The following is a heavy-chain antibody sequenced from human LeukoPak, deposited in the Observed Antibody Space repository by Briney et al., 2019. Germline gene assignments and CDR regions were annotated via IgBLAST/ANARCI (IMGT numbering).Heavy chain of an antibody. Sequence: ASVKVSCKASGYTFTGYYMHWVRQAPGQGPEWMGRINPNSGGTNYAQKFQGRVTMTRDTSISTAYMELSRLRSDDTAVYYCARDDIVVVVAANTFDYWGQGTLVTVSS. CDR3: ARDDIVVVVAANTFDY. V-gene: IGHV1-2*06. CDR1: GYTFTGYY. CDR2: INPNSGGT. D-gene: IGHD2-15*01. J-gene: IGHJ4*02.